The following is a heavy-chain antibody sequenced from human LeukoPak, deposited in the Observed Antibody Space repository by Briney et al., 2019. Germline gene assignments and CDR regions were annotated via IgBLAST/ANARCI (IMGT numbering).Heavy chain of an antibody. CDR1: GGSISSYY. V-gene: IGHV4-59*01. CDR3: ARVQSYSNWFDP. D-gene: IGHD3-10*01. Sequence: SETLSLTCTVSGGSISSYYWSWIRQPPGKGLEWIGYIYYSGSANYNPSLKSRVTISVDTSKNQFSLKLSSVTAADTAVYYCARVQSYSNWFDPWGQGTLVTVSS. J-gene: IGHJ5*02. CDR2: IYYSGSA.